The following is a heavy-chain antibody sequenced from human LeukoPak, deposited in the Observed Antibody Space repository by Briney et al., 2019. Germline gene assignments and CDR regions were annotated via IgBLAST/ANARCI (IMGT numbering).Heavy chain of an antibody. CDR3: AKGKGSSSSSIDW. V-gene: IGHV3-23*01. CDR1: GFTFNIYA. D-gene: IGHD2-15*01. CDR2: ISGCGGST. J-gene: IGHJ4*02. Sequence: GGSLSLSCAASGFTFNIYAMSWVRQAPGKGLEWVSAISGCGGSTYYADSVKGRFTISRDNSKNTLYLQIHSLRAEDTAVYYCAKGKGSSSSSIDWWGQGTLVTVSS.